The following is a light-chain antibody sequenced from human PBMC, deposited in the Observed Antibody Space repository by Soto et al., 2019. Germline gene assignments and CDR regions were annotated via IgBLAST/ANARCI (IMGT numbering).Light chain of an antibody. Sequence: EIVLTQSPGTLSLSPGERATLSCRASQSVSSSYLAWYQQKPGQAPRLLIYGASSRATGIPDRFSGSGSGTDFTLTMSRLEPEDFAVYYCQQYGSSPETFGQGTKLEIK. CDR2: GAS. J-gene: IGKJ2*01. CDR3: QQYGSSPET. V-gene: IGKV3-20*01. CDR1: QSVSSSY.